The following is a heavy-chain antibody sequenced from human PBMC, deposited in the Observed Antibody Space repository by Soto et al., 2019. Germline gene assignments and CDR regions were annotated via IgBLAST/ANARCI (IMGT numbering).Heavy chain of an antibody. Sequence: QIQLMQSGAEVKKPGASVKVSCKASGYTFTSYVTSWVRQAPGQGPEWIGGINPMSRTAKYSEKYNGRVTITADEATRTAYLDLTSLRFEDTAVYFCARGTYCGSNCFFAREYWGQGTLVTVSS. CDR3: ARGTYCGSNCFFAREY. V-gene: IGHV1-69*13. J-gene: IGHJ4*02. CDR2: INPMSRTA. CDR1: GYTFTSYV. D-gene: IGHD2-21*01.